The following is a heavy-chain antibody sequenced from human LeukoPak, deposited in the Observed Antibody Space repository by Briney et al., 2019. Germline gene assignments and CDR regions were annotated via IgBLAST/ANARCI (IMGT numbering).Heavy chain of an antibody. CDR2: ISGSGGST. J-gene: IGHJ4*02. V-gene: IGHV3-23*01. CDR1: GFTFSSYW. D-gene: IGHD3-10*01. CDR3: AKGGVRGVIQTLFDY. Sequence: GSLRLSCAASGFTFSSYWMHWVRQAPGKGLEWVSAISGSGGSTYYADSVKGRFTISRDNSKNTLYLQMNSLRAEDTAVYYCAKGGVRGVIQTLFDYWGQGTLVTVSS.